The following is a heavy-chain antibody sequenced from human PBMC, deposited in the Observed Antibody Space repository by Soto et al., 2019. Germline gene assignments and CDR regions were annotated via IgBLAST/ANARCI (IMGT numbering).Heavy chain of an antibody. CDR1: GYSTTGYH. J-gene: IGHJ3*02. CDR3: AREKGGKSEGNAFDI. CDR2: INPNSGGT. D-gene: IGHD2-15*01. Sequence: LVTRSCTASGYSTTGYHSHWVRQANGQGLEWMGWINPNSGGTNYAQKFQGRVTMTRDTSISTAYMELSRLRSDDTAVYYCAREKGGKSEGNAFDIWGQATMVTVS. V-gene: IGHV1-2*02.